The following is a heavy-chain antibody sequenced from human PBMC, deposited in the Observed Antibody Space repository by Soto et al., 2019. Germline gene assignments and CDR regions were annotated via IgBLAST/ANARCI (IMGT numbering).Heavy chain of an antibody. CDR3: ASLYTWNPTADYGMDV. D-gene: IGHD1-20*01. J-gene: IGHJ6*02. CDR1: GYTFTSYC. CDR2: INPNSGGT. V-gene: IGHV1-2*02. Sequence: ASVKVSCKASGYTFTSYCISWVRQAPGQGLEGIGWINPNSGGTNYAQKFQGRVTRTSNTSIITAYMQLSRLRSDDTAVYYCASLYTWNPTADYGMDVWGQGTPVTVSS.